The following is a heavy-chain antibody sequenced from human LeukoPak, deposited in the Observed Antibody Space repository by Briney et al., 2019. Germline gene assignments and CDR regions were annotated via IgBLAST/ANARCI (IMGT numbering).Heavy chain of an antibody. CDR3: ARDKKDYYDSSGYYYFAFDI. D-gene: IGHD3-22*01. Sequence: KPSETLSLTCTVSGGSIRSYYWSWIRQPPGKGLEWIGYIYYSGSTNYNPSLNSRVTISVDTSKNQFSLKLSSVTAADTAVYYCARDKKDYYDSSGYYYFAFDIWGQGTMVNVSS. CDR1: GGSIRSYY. J-gene: IGHJ3*02. V-gene: IGHV4-59*01. CDR2: IYYSGST.